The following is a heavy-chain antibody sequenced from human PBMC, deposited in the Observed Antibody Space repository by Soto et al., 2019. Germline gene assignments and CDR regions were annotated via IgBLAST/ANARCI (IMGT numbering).Heavy chain of an antibody. CDR1: GGTFSSYA. CDR2: IIPIFGTA. CDR3: ARVYHRPLAYCGGDCYRNWFDP. V-gene: IGHV1-69*13. D-gene: IGHD2-21*02. J-gene: IGHJ5*02. Sequence: ASVKVSCKASGGTFSSYAISWVRQAPGQGLEWMGGIIPIFGTANYAQKFQGRVTITADESTSTAYMELSSLRSEDTAVYYCARVYHRPLAYCGGDCYRNWFDPWGQGTLVTVSS.